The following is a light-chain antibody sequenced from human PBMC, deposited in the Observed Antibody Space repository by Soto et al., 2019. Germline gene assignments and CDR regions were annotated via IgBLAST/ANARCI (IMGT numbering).Light chain of an antibody. V-gene: IGLV1-40*01. CDR3: QSHDSSLSGYV. Sequence: QSVLTQPPSVSGAPGQRVTISCTGSSSNIGAGYDVHWYQQLPGTAPKLLIYANTNRPSGVPDRFSGSKSGTSASLAITGLQAEDEADYYCQSHDSSLSGYVFGTGTKVTVL. CDR2: ANT. CDR1: SSNIGAGYD. J-gene: IGLJ1*01.